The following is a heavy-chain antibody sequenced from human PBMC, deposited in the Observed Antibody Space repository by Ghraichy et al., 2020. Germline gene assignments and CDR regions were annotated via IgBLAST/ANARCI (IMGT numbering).Heavy chain of an antibody. Sequence: SQNLSLTCTVSGGSISSYYWSWSRQPPGKGLEWIGYIYYSGSSNYNPSLKSRVTISVDTSKNQFSLKLSSVTAADTAVYYCATQTLQIAPRGGMDVWGQGTTVTVSS. CDR1: GGSISSYY. D-gene: IGHD6-13*01. V-gene: IGHV4-59*01. J-gene: IGHJ6*02. CDR3: ATQTLQIAPRGGMDV. CDR2: IYYSGSS.